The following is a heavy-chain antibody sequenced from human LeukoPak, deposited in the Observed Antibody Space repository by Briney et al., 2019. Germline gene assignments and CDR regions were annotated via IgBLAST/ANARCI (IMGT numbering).Heavy chain of an antibody. V-gene: IGHV3-64*01. Sequence: GGSLTLSCVVSGFSLSSHGMQWVSQAPGKGLEDGSAISSNGISIFYANSVKGRFTVSRDDSKNTVYLQMGSLRAEDMAVYYCVKWTNYYFALWGRGTLVTVSS. CDR3: VKWTNYYFAL. CDR1: GFSLSSHG. J-gene: IGHJ2*01. CDR2: ISSNGISI. D-gene: IGHD2-8*01.